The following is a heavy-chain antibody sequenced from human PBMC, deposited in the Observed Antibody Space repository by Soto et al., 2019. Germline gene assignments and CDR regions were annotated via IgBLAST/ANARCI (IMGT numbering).Heavy chain of an antibody. V-gene: IGHV3-23*01. Sequence: GGSQRLSCAASGFTFSSYAMSWVRQAPGKGLEWVSAISGSGGSTYYADSVKGRFTISRDNSKNTLYLQMSSLRAEDTAVYYCAKKVNSGPGSQYFDYWGQGTLVTVSS. CDR2: ISGSGGST. CDR1: GFTFSSYA. J-gene: IGHJ4*02. D-gene: IGHD3-10*01. CDR3: AKKVNSGPGSQYFDY.